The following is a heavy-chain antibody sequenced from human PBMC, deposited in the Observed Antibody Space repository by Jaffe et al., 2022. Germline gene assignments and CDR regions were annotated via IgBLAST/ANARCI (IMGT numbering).Heavy chain of an antibody. Sequence: QVQLVQSGSELKKPGASVKVSCKASGYTFTSYAMNWVRQAPGQGLEWMGWINTNTGNPTYAQGFTGRFVFSLDTSVSTAYLQISSLKAEDTAVYYCARGEDIVVVPAAPTPNYYYYYYMDVWGKGTTVTVSS. V-gene: IGHV7-4-1*02. CDR3: ARGEDIVVVPAAPTPNYYYYYYMDV. J-gene: IGHJ6*03. D-gene: IGHD2-2*01. CDR1: GYTFTSYA. CDR2: INTNTGNP.